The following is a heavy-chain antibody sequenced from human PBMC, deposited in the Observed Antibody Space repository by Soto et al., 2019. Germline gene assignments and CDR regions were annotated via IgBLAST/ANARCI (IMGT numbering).Heavy chain of an antibody. Sequence: ASVKVSCKASGYIFTSYYIHWVRQAPGQGLERMGWINPFDGSRMFAQSFQGRVTMTRDTSTSTAYMELSSLRSEDTAVYYCARGLTMVRGVILDAFDIWGQGTMVTVSS. CDR3: ARGLTMVRGVILDAFDI. J-gene: IGHJ3*02. V-gene: IGHV1-46*01. D-gene: IGHD3-10*01. CDR1: GYIFTSYY. CDR2: INPFDGSR.